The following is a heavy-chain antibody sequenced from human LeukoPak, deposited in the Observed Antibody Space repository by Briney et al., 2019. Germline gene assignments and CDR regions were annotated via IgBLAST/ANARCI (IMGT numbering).Heavy chain of an antibody. Sequence: PSETLSLTCTVSGGSISSYYWSWIRQPPGKGLEWIGYIYYSGSTNYNPSLKSRVTISVDTSKNQFSLKLSSVTAADTAVYYCARSHGGMADAFDIWGQGTMVTVSS. CDR1: GGSISSYY. D-gene: IGHD4-23*01. CDR2: IYYSGST. V-gene: IGHV4-59*08. CDR3: ARSHGGMADAFDI. J-gene: IGHJ3*02.